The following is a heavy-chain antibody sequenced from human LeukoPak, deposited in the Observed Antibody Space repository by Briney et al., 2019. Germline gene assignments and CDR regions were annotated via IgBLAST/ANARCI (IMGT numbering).Heavy chain of an antibody. J-gene: IGHJ4*02. CDR3: ARGARSGSYPVDY. CDR2: MNPNSGNT. V-gene: IGHV1-8*01. Sequence: GASVKVSCKTSGYKFNSYGINWVRQATGQGLEWMGWMNPNSGNTGYAQKFQGRVTITRNTSISTAYMELSSLRSEDTAVYYCARGARSGSYPVDYWGQGTLVTVSS. CDR1: GYKFNSYG. D-gene: IGHD1-26*01.